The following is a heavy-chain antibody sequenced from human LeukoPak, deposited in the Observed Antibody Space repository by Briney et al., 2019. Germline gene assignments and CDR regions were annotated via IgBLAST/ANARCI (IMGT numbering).Heavy chain of an antibody. CDR1: GCSPRTRGEG. V-gene: IGHV2-5*02. Sequence: SGPTLVNPPQTLTLTCTFSGCSPRTRGEGVGWMRQPPGKALEWLTLSYWDEDKRYSPSLKSRLTITNHTSKTQLVLTMTNIDPVDTATYYCALSPDIAAAGIMSWFDPWGQGTLVTVSS. J-gene: IGHJ5*02. CDR2: SYWDEDK. CDR3: ALSPDIAAAGIMSWFDP. D-gene: IGHD6-13*01.